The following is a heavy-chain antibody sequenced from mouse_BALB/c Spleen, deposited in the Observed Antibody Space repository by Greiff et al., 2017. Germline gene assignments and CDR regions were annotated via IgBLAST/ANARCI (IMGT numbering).Heavy chain of an antibody. Sequence: QVQLKQSGAELVRPGVSVKISCKGSGYTFTDYAMHWVKQSHAKSLEWIGVISTYYGDASYNQKFKGKATMTVDKSSSTAYMELARLTSEDSAIYYCARGDYGRPFDYWGQGTTLTVSS. CDR3: ARGDYGRPFDY. J-gene: IGHJ2*01. V-gene: IGHV1S137*01. CDR1: GYTFTDYA. CDR2: ISTYYGDA. D-gene: IGHD1-1*01.